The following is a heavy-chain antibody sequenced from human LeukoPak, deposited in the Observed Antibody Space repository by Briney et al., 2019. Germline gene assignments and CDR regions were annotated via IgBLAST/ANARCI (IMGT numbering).Heavy chain of an antibody. CDR2: IRYDGSNK. J-gene: IGHJ4*02. CDR3: AKQGIAAAETPY. D-gene: IGHD6-13*01. CDR1: GFTFSSYG. V-gene: IGHV3-30*02. Sequence: PGGSLRLSCAASGFTFSSYGMHWVRQAPGKGLEWVAFIRYDGSNKYYADSVKGRFTISRDNSKNTLYLQMNSLRAEDTAVYYCAKQGIAAAETPYWGQGTLVTVSS.